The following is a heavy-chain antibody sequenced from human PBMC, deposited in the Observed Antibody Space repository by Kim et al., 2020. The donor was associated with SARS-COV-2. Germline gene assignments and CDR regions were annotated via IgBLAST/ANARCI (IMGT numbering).Heavy chain of an antibody. CDR3: ARGGLRDYDSSGDYGY. Sequence: SETLSLTCAVYGGSFSGYYWSWIRQPPGKGLEWIGEINHSGSTNYNPSIKSRVTISVDTSKNQFSLKLSSVTAADTAVYYCARGGLRDYDSSGDYGYWG. J-gene: IGHJ4*01. D-gene: IGHD3-22*01. V-gene: IGHV4-34*01. CDR2: INHSGST. CDR1: GGSFSGYY.